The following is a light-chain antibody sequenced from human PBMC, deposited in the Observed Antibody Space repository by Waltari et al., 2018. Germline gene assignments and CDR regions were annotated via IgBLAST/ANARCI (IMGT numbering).Light chain of an antibody. CDR2: GAS. CDR3: QQYDISPLT. J-gene: IGKJ4*01. Sequence: EIVLTQSPGTLSLSPGERATLSCRASQTVRTTYLAWYQQKPGQAPTLLISGASSRATGIPDRFSGSGSVTDFSLTISSLEPEDFAVYYCQQYDISPLTFGGGTKVEIK. CDR1: QTVRTTY. V-gene: IGKV3-20*01.